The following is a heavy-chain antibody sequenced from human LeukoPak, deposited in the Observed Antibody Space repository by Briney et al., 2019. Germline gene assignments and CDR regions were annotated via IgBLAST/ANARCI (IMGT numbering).Heavy chain of an antibody. D-gene: IGHD3-3*01. CDR3: ARDYDFWSGYLSICYYYGMDV. Sequence: SVKVSCKASGGTFSSYAISWVRQAPGQGLEWMGGIIPIFGTANYAQKFQGRVTITADESTSTAYMELSSLRSEDTAVYYCARDYDFWSGYLSICYYYGMDVWGQGTTVTVSS. V-gene: IGHV1-69*13. CDR2: IIPIFGTA. J-gene: IGHJ6*02. CDR1: GGTFSSYA.